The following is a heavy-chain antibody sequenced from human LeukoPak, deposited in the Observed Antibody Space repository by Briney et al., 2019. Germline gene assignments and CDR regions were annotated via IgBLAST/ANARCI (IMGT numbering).Heavy chain of an antibody. Sequence: ASVKVSCKASGYTFTSYGISWVRQAPGQWLEWMGWISAYNGNTNYAQKLQGRVTMTTDTSTSTAYMELRSLRSDDTAVYYCARSIAGDYVEWFDPWGQGTLVTVSS. CDR2: ISAYNGNT. CDR1: GYTFTSYG. D-gene: IGHD4-17*01. J-gene: IGHJ5*02. CDR3: ARSIAGDYVEWFDP. V-gene: IGHV1-18*01.